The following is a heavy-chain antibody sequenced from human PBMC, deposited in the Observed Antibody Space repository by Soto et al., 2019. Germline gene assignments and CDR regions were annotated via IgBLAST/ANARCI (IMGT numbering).Heavy chain of an antibody. CDR1: GGTFSSYP. Sequence: SVKVSCKVSGGTFSSYPINWVRQAPGQGLEWMGGIIPMFNTPKYAQKFQGRVTISAVESTSTAYMELSSLRSEDTAVYYCARGEQLVYYYYYGMDVWGQGTTVTVSS. CDR3: ARGEQLVYYYYYGMDV. D-gene: IGHD6-13*01. V-gene: IGHV1-69*13. CDR2: IIPMFNTP. J-gene: IGHJ6*02.